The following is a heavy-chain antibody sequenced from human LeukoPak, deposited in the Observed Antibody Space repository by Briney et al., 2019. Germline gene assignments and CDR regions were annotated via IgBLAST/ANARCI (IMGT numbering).Heavy chain of an antibody. CDR3: ARGVYCTNGVCYPPNYYYGMDV. Sequence: GSSVKVSCKASGGTFSSYAISWVRQAPGQRLEWMGRIIPILGIANYAQKFQGRVTITADKSTSTAYMELSSLRSEDTAVYYCARGVYCTNGVCYPPNYYYGMDVWGQGTTVTVSS. CDR1: GGTFSSYA. J-gene: IGHJ6*02. V-gene: IGHV1-69*04. CDR2: IIPILGIA. D-gene: IGHD2-8*01.